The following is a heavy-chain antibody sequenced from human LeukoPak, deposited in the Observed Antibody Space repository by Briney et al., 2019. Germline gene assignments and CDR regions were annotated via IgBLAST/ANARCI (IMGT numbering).Heavy chain of an antibody. CDR3: ARGGYSYGFAHYYFDY. Sequence: SETLSLTCTVSGGSISSYYWSWIRQPPGKGLEWIGYIYYSGSTNYNPSLKSRVTISVDTSKNQFSLKLSSVTAAYTAVYYCARGGYSYGFAHYYFDYWGQGTLVTVSS. D-gene: IGHD5-18*01. J-gene: IGHJ4*02. V-gene: IGHV4-59*01. CDR2: IYYSGST. CDR1: GGSISSYY.